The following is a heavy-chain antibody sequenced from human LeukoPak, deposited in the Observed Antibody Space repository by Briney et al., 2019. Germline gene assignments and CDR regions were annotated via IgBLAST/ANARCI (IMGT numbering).Heavy chain of an antibody. CDR2: TSYNGNT. V-gene: IGHV1-18*04. D-gene: IGHD6-19*01. J-gene: IGHJ4*02. CDR3: ARHSGSGWQALGY. Sequence: ASVKVSCKASGYTFSNYGISWVRQAPGLGLEWMGWTSYNGNTNYSQKFQDRVTITTDTSTTTAYMELRSLESDDTAVYYCARHSGSGWQALGYWGQGTLVTVSS. CDR1: GYTFSNYG.